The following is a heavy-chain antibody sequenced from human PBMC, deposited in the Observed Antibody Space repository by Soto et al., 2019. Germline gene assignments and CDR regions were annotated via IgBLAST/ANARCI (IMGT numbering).Heavy chain of an antibody. V-gene: IGHV3-11*01. CDR2: ISSSGSTI. J-gene: IGHJ4*02. D-gene: IGHD4-17*01. CDR1: GFTFSDYY. Sequence: VGSLRLSCAASGFTFSDYYMSWIRQAPGKGLEWVSYISSSGSTIYYADSVKGRFTISRDNAKNSLYLQMNSLRAEDTAVYYCAGSHDYGDNNYDYWGQGTLVTVSS. CDR3: AGSHDYGDNNYDY.